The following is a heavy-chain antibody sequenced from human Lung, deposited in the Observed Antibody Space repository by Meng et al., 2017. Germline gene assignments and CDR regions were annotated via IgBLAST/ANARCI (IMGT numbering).Heavy chain of an antibody. CDR1: ALTFTCYL. J-gene: IGHJ4*02. CDR2: TNPKSLNR. V-gene: IGHV1-8*03. D-gene: IGHD3-3*01. Sequence: LVEALSEVQQPGVSREVSCKSAALTFTCYLLRWVRQASGQGLEWMGWTNPKSLNRVCSQKFQGRVTINREASASTDNMERNSLRSEDTAVDYCASLIGWLIGVVIIGDYWGQGTLVTVSS. CDR3: ASLIGWLIGVVIIGDY.